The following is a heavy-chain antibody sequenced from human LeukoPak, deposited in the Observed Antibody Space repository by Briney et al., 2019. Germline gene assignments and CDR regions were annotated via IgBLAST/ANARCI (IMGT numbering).Heavy chain of an antibody. Sequence: PSETLSLTCTVSGGSISSSSYYWGWIRQPPGKGLEWIGSIYYSGSTYYNPSLKSRVTISVDTSKNQFSLKLSSVTAADTAVYYCARSSAVAGNFDYWGQGTLVTVSS. J-gene: IGHJ4*02. CDR2: IYYSGST. CDR3: ARSSAVAGNFDY. V-gene: IGHV4-39*07. CDR1: GGSISSSSYY. D-gene: IGHD6-19*01.